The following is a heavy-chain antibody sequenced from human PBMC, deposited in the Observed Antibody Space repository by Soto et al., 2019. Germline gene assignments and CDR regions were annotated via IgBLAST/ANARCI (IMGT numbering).Heavy chain of an antibody. Sequence: QVQLVQSGAEVKKPGASVKVSRKASGYTFTSDGISSVRQAPGQGIEWMGWISAYTGNTNYAQKLQGRVTMTTDTPKSTAYMKLRSLGSDDTAVYYRARGGGYGDYPDYWGQGTLVTVSS. CDR1: GYTFTSDG. J-gene: IGHJ4*02. CDR2: ISAYTGNT. CDR3: ARGGGYGDYPDY. V-gene: IGHV1-18*01. D-gene: IGHD4-17*01.